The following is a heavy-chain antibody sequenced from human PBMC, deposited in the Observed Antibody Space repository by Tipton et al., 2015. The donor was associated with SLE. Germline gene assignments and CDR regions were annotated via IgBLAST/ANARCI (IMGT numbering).Heavy chain of an antibody. CDR2: IIPSAGGT. J-gene: IGHJ4*02. CDR3: AREESGGYWDY. D-gene: IGHD2-15*01. CDR1: GYTFTSYY. V-gene: IGHV1-46*01. Sequence: QLVQSGPEVKQTGASVKVSCKASGYTFTSYYIHWVRQAPGQGLEWMGIIIPSAGGTNYAQKFQGRVTMTRDTSTSTVYMELSSLTSEDTAVYFCAREESGGYWDYWGQGTLVTVSS.